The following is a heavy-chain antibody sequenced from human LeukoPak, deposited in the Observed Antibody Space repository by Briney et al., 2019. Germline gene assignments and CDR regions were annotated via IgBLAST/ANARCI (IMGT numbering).Heavy chain of an antibody. CDR2: IKSDGSII. CDR1: GFTFSSYE. J-gene: IGHJ4*02. V-gene: IGHV3-74*03. Sequence: GGSLRLSCAASGFTFSSYEMNWVRQAPGQGLVWVSRIKSDGSIITYADSVKGRFTISRDNAKNILYLKMNSLRAEDTAVYYCARGSRYYYDNSAYDEWGQGTLVTVSS. CDR3: ARGSRYYYDNSAYDE. D-gene: IGHD3-22*01.